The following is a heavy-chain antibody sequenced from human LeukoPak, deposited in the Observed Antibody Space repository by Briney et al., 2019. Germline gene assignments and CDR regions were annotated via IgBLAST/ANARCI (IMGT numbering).Heavy chain of an antibody. D-gene: IGHD3-16*01. V-gene: IGHV4-4*02. CDR3: VKNAYYCLEY. CDR1: GGSISSSNW. CDR2: IYHSGST. Sequence: SETLSLTCAVSGGSISSSNWWSWVRQPPGKGLEWIGEIYHSGSTNYNPSLKSRVTISIDKSKNEFSLRLTSATAADTAVYYCVKNAYYCLEYWGQGTLVTVSS. J-gene: IGHJ4*02.